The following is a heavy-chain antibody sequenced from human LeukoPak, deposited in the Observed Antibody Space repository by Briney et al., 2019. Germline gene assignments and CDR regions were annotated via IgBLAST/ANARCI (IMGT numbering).Heavy chain of an antibody. CDR3: ARNPTTVTKGLDI. Sequence: SETLSLTYTVSGGSVSSHYWSWIRQPPGKGLEWIGYISSIGSTNYNPSLKSRVTISVDTSKNHFSLKLTSVTTADTAVYFCARNPTTVTKGLDIWGQGTMVTVSS. CDR2: ISSIGST. J-gene: IGHJ3*02. V-gene: IGHV4-59*02. D-gene: IGHD4-17*01. CDR1: GGSVSSHY.